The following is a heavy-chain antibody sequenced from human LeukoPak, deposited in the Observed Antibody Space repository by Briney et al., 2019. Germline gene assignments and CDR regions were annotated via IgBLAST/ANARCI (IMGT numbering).Heavy chain of an antibody. CDR3: ARDPPGLTLGSPGDY. J-gene: IGHJ4*02. V-gene: IGHV1-18*01. Sequence: ASVKVSCKASGYTFTSYGIAWVRQAPGQGLQWMGWISANNGDKSYSQKLQGRVTMTTDTSTNTAYMELRSLTSDDTAVYYCARDPPGLTLGSPGDYWGQGTLVIVSS. CDR2: ISANNGDK. CDR1: GYTFTSYG. D-gene: IGHD3-16*01.